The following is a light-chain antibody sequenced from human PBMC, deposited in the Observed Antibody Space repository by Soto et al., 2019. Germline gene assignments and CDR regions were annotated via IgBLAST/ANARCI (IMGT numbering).Light chain of an antibody. V-gene: IGKV3-20*01. CDR2: GAS. Sequence: EIVLTQSPGTLSLSPGERATLSCRASQSVSSSYLAWYQQKPGQAPRPLIYGASSRAIGIPDRFSGSGYGTDFTLTISRLEPEDFTVYYCQQYGSSPWTFGQRTKVEIK. CDR3: QQYGSSPWT. CDR1: QSVSSSY. J-gene: IGKJ1*01.